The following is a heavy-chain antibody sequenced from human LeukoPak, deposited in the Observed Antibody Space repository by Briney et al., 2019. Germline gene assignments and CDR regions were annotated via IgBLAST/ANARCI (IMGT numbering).Heavy chain of an antibody. Sequence: PSETLSLTCAVYGGSFSGYYWSWIRRPPGKGLEWIGEINHSGSTNYNPSLKSRVTISVDTSKNQFSLKLSSVTAADTAVYYCALAAAGTSDYWGQGTLVTVSS. CDR2: INHSGST. J-gene: IGHJ4*02. CDR3: ALAAAGTSDY. V-gene: IGHV4-34*01. D-gene: IGHD6-13*01. CDR1: GGSFSGYY.